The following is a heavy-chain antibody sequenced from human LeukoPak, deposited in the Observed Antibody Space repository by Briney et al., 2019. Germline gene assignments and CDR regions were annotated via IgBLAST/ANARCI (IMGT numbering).Heavy chain of an antibody. D-gene: IGHD5-18*01. CDR3: ARRGLWLRTGFDY. CDR2: IYYSGST. CDR1: GGSISSYY. V-gene: IGHV4-59*12. Sequence: PSETLSLTCTVSGGSISSYYWSWIRQTPGKGLEWIGYIYYSGSTNFNPSLKSRVTISVDTSKNQFSLKLSSVTAADMAVYYCARRGLWLRTGFDYWGQGTLVTVSS. J-gene: IGHJ4*02.